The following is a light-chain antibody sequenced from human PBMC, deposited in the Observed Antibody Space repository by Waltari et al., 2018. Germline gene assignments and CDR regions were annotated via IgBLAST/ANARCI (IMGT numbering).Light chain of an antibody. CDR2: DVS. V-gene: IGLV2-11*01. J-gene: IGLJ3*02. CDR1: SSDVGGHDY. CDR3: CAYAGSYFMV. Sequence: QSALTQPRSVSGSPGQSVTISCTGTSSDVGGHDYVSWYQQYPGKGPKLMFYDVSKRPSGVPYRFSASKSGNTASLTISGLQPEDEADYYCCAYAGSYFMVFGGGTRQTVL.